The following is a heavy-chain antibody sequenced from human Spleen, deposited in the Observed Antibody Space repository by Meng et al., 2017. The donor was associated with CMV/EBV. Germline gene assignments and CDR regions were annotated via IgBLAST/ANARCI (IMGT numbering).Heavy chain of an antibody. D-gene: IGHD3-3*01. V-gene: IGHV3-7*01. CDR1: GFTFSSYW. CDR2: IKQDGSEK. J-gene: IGHJ4*02. CDR3: ARAADYDFWSGYIDY. Sequence: GVLKISCAASGFTFSSYWMSWVRQAPGKGLEWVANIKQDGSEKYYVDSVKGRFTISRDNAKNSLYLQMNSLRAEDTAVYYCARAADYDFWSGYIDYWGQGTLVTVSS.